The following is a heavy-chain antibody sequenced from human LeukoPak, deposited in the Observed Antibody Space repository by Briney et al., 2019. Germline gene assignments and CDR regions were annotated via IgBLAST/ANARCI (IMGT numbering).Heavy chain of an antibody. CDR1: CGPFSGYY. CDR3: ARGQARLSWFDP. V-gene: IGHV4-34*01. J-gene: IGHJ5*02. D-gene: IGHD6-19*01. CDR2: INYSGST. Sequence: SDTLSLTCSVYCGPFSGYYWRWIRQPPGKGLAWIGEINYSGSTNYNPSLKSRVTISVDTSKNQLSLKLRSVTAADTAVYYCARGQARLSWFDPWGQGTLVTVSS.